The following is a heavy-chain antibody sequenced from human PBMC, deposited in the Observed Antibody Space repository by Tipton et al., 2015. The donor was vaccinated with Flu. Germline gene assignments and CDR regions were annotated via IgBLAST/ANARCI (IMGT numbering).Heavy chain of an antibody. CDR1: AGSLSGHH. Sequence: TLSLTCAVYAGSLSGHHWSWIRQPPGEGPEWIGEINHSGSTNYNPSLKSRVTMSVDTFKNQFSLRLSSVTAADTAVYYCARSSRDNCGGSCFPLDYWGQGTLVTVS. CDR3: ARSSRDNCGGSCFPLDY. D-gene: IGHD2-21*01. V-gene: IGHV4-34*01. J-gene: IGHJ4*02. CDR2: INHSGST.